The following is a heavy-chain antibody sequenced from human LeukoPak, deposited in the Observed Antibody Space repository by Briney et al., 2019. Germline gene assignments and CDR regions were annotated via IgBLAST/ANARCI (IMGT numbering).Heavy chain of an antibody. Sequence: SGPALVKPTQTLTLTCTFSGFSLSISGVRVSWIRQPPGKALEWLARIGWDDDKFYSTSLKSRLTISKDTSKNQVVLTMTNMDPVDTATYYCARISGPGAFDIWGQGTMVTVSS. J-gene: IGHJ3*02. CDR2: IGWDDDK. CDR3: ARISGPGAFDI. D-gene: IGHD6-25*01. V-gene: IGHV2-70*04. CDR1: GFSLSISGVR.